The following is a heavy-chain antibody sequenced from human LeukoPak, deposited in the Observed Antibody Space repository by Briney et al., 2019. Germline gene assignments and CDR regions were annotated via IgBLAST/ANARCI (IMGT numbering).Heavy chain of an antibody. D-gene: IGHD6-19*01. CDR3: ARQGSGWTNKPYNWFDP. Sequence: KASETLSLTCTVSGGSISSYYWSWIRQPPGKGLEWIGYIYYSGSTNYNPSLKSRVTISVDTSKNQLSLKLSSVTAADTAVYYCARQGSGWTNKPYNWFDPWGQGTLVTVSS. CDR1: GGSISSYY. V-gene: IGHV4-59*08. CDR2: IYYSGST. J-gene: IGHJ5*02.